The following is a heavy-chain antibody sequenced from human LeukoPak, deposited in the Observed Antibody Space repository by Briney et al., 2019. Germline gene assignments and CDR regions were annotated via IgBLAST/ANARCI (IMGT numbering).Heavy chain of an antibody. CDR3: ASPQRVYYYMDV. CDR1: GFSFSSYA. Sequence: GGSLRLSCAASGFSFSSYAMSWVRQAPGKGLDWVSGISPSGDRTYYADSVRGRFTISRDNAKNSLYLQMSSLRAEDTAVYYCASPQRVYYYMDVWGKGTTVTVSS. CDR2: ISPSGDRT. V-gene: IGHV3-23*01. J-gene: IGHJ6*03.